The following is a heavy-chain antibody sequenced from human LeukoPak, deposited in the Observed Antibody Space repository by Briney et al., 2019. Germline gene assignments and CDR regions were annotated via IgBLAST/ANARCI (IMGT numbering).Heavy chain of an antibody. CDR2: IYCSGST. CDR3: ARGRPYSGGYHLDY. V-gene: IGHV4-39*01. CDR1: GDSTSSDRYY. J-gene: IGHJ4*02. D-gene: IGHD1-26*01. Sequence: SETLSLTCTISGDSTSSDRYYGGWVRQPPGKGPEWIGNIYCSGSTYYNPSLKSRVTMSVDTSKNQFFLKLNSVTAADTAVYYCARGRPYSGGYHLDYWGQGTLVTVSP.